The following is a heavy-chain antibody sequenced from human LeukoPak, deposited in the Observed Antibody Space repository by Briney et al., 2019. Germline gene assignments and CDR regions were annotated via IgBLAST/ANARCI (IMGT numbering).Heavy chain of an antibody. Sequence: GSLRLSCAASGFTFSSYSMNWIRQPPGKGLEWIGEINHSGSTNYNPSLKSRVTISVDTSKNQFSLKLSSVTAADTAVYYCARTSGVYWGQGTLVTVSS. CDR2: INHSGST. D-gene: IGHD3-10*01. V-gene: IGHV4-34*01. CDR1: GFTFSSYS. J-gene: IGHJ4*02. CDR3: ARTSGVY.